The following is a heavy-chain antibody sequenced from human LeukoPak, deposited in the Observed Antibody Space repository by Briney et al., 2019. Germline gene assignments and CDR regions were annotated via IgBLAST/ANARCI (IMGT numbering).Heavy chain of an antibody. CDR3: ARVGGTSSAINYFDY. J-gene: IGHJ4*02. CDR1: GGSVSSGSYY. Sequence: PSETLSLTCTVSGGSVSSGSYYWSWIRQPPGKGLEWIGYIYYSGSTNYNPSLKSRVTISVDTSKNQFSLKLSSMTAADTAVYYCARVGGTSSAINYFDYWGQGTLVTVSS. CDR2: IYYSGST. V-gene: IGHV4-61*01. D-gene: IGHD2-2*01.